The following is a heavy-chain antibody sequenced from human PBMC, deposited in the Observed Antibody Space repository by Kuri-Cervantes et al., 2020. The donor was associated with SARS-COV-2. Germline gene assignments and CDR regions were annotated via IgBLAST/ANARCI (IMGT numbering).Heavy chain of an antibody. D-gene: IGHD2-2*01. J-gene: IGHJ6*03. Sequence: SETLSLTCTVSGGSISSSSYYWGWIRQPPGKGLEWIGSIYYSGSTYYNPSLKSRVTISVDTSKNQFSLKLSSVTAADTAVYYCAREVVPAAMHYYYYMDVWGKGTTVTVSS. CDR3: AREVVPAAMHYYYYMDV. CDR2: IYYSGST. V-gene: IGHV4-39*07. CDR1: GGSISSSSYY.